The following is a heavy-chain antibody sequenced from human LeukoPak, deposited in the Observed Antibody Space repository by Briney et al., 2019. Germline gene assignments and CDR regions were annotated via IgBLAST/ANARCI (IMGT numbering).Heavy chain of an antibody. CDR2: TYHSGSP. V-gene: IGHV4-30-2*01. CDR1: DGSVTSGGYY. D-gene: IGHD3-22*01. Sequence: SETLSLTCTVSDGSVTSGGYYWGWVRQPPGKGLEWLGYTYHSGSPYYNPSLKSRVTISVDRSKSLFSLRLHSVTAADTAVYSCARYYHDSSDWFDPWGQGTLVTVSS. J-gene: IGHJ5*02. CDR3: ARYYHDSSDWFDP.